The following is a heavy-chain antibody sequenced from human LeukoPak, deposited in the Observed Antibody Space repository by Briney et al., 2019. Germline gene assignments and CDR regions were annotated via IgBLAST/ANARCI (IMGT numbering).Heavy chain of an antibody. J-gene: IGHJ4*02. CDR2: CDPEDGET. Sequence: ASVKVSCKVSGYTLTELSMHWVRQAPGKGLEWMGGCDPEDGETIYAQKFQGRVTMTEDTSTDTAYMGLSSLRSEDTAVYYCATMIAVASPFDYWGQGTLVTVSS. D-gene: IGHD6-19*01. V-gene: IGHV1-24*01. CDR1: GYTLTELS. CDR3: ATMIAVASPFDY.